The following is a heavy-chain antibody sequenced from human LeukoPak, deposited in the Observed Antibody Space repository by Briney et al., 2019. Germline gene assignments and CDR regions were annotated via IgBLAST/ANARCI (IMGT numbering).Heavy chain of an antibody. D-gene: IGHD1-1*01. CDR3: AREGGTWVPFDY. V-gene: IGHV1-18*01. CDR1: NYTFTSHD. CDR2: ISPYTGNT. Sequence: ASVKVSCTASNYTFTSHDISWVRQAPGQGLEWMGWISPYTGNTKYAKKFQGRVTMTTSTSTSIVYMELRSLRCDDTAVYFCAREGGTWVPFDYWGQGTLVTVSS. J-gene: IGHJ4*02.